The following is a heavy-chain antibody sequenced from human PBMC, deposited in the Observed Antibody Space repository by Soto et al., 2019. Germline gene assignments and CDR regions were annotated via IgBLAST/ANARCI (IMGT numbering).Heavy chain of an antibody. J-gene: IGHJ6*02. Sequence: GGSLRLSCAASGFTFSSYGMHWVRQAPGKGLEWVAVIWYDGSNKYYADSVKGRFTISRDNSKNTLYLKMNSLRAEDTAVYYCARDTGVQGYDILTGPTSREGYYYYGMDVWGQGTTVTVSS. CDR1: GFTFSSYG. D-gene: IGHD3-9*01. CDR2: IWYDGSNK. V-gene: IGHV3-33*01. CDR3: ARDTGVQGYDILTGPTSREGYYYYGMDV.